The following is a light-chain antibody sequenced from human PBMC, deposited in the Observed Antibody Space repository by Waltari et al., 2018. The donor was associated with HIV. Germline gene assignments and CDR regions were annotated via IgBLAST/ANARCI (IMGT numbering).Light chain of an antibody. Sequence: DIVMTQSPDSLAVSLGERATISGKASQTVLYNSNNKNHLAWYQQEAGQPPKLLIYWASIREIGVPERFTGSGSGTDFNLTISSLRADDVAVYYCQQFFTLPRTFGQGTKVEI. CDR2: WAS. J-gene: IGKJ1*01. CDR1: QTVLYNSNNKNH. V-gene: IGKV4-1*01. CDR3: QQFFTLPRT.